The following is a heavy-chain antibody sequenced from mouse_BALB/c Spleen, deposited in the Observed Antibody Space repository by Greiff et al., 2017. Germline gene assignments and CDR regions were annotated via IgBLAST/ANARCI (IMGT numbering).Heavy chain of an antibody. CDR2: IRNKANGYTT. J-gene: IGHJ3*01. CDR3: ARDIGGGAWFAY. CDR1: GFTFTDYY. D-gene: IGHD3-3*01. V-gene: IGHV7-3*02. Sequence: EVQLVESGGGLVQPGGSLRLSCATSGFTFTDYYMSWVRQPPGKALEWLGFIRNKANGYTTEYSASVKGRFTISRDNSQSILYLQMNTLRAEDSATYYCARDIGGGAWFAYWGQGTLVTVSA.